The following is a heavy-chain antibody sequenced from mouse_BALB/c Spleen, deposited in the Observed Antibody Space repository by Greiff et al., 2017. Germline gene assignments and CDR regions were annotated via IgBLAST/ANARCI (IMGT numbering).Heavy chain of an antibody. CDR3: TRNDYGYGY. V-gene: IGHV6-6*02. D-gene: IGHD1-2*01. J-gene: IGHJ2*01. CDR2: IRLKSNNYAT. Sequence: EVQLQESGGGLVQPGGSMKLSCVASGFTFSNYWMNWVRQSPEKGLEWVAEIRLKSNNYATHYAESVKGRFTISRDDSKSSVYLQMNNLRAEDTGIYYCTRNDYGYGYWGQGTTLTVSS. CDR1: GFTFSNYW.